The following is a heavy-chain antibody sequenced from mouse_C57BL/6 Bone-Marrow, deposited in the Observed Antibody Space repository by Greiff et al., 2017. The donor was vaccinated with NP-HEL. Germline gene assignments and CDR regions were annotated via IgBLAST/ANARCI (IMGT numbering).Heavy chain of an antibody. CDR3: ARHTYYGSSYVNYAMDY. CDR2: ISSGGSYT. V-gene: IGHV5-6*01. Sequence: EVKVVESGGDLVKPGGSLTLSCAASGFTFSSYGMSWVRQTPDKRLEWVATISSGGSYTYYPDSVKGRFTISRDNAKNTLYLQMSSLKSEDTAMYYCARHTYYGSSYVNYAMDYWGQGTSVTVSS. D-gene: IGHD1-1*01. CDR1: GFTFSSYG. J-gene: IGHJ4*01.